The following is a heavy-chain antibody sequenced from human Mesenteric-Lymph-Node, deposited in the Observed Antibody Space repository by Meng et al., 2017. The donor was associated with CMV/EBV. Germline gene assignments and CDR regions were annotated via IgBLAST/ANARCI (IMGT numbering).Heavy chain of an antibody. Sequence: FTGYYMHWVRQAPGQGLEWMGRINPNSGGTNYAQKFQGRVTMTRDTSISTAYMELSRLRSDDTAVYYCARERFTMVRSYPNGRFDPWGQGTLVTVSS. CDR1: FTGYY. V-gene: IGHV1-2*06. D-gene: IGHD3-10*01. CDR3: ARERFTMVRSYPNGRFDP. CDR2: INPNSGGT. J-gene: IGHJ5*02.